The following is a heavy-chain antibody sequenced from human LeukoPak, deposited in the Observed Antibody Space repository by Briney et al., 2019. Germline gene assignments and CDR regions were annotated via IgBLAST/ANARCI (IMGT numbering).Heavy chain of an antibody. D-gene: IGHD5-24*01. CDR2: MYYSGST. CDR1: GGSISSYY. Sequence: SETLSLTCTVSGGSISSYYWSWIRQPPGKGLEWIAYMYYSGSTNYNPSLKSRVTISVATSKNQFSLKLSSVTAADTAVYYCARDDGYNFWYFDYWGQGTLVTVSS. J-gene: IGHJ4*02. CDR3: ARDDGYNFWYFDY. V-gene: IGHV4-59*01.